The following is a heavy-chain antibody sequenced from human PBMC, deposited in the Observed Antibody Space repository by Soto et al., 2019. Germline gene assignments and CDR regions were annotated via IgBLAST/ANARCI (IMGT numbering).Heavy chain of an antibody. Sequence: SETLSLTCTVSGGSISSYYWSWIRQPPGKGLEWIGYIYYSGSTNYNPSLKSRVTISVDTSKNQFSLKLSSVTAADTAVYYCARENYYYYMDVWGKGTTVTVSS. CDR3: ARENYYYYMDV. CDR2: IYYSGST. CDR1: GGSISSYY. V-gene: IGHV4-59*12. J-gene: IGHJ6*03.